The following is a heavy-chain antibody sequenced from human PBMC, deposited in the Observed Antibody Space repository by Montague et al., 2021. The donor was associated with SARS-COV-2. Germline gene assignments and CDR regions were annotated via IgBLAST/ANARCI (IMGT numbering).Heavy chain of an antibody. D-gene: IGHD5-12*01. V-gene: IGHV6-1*01. CDR3: ARGPTNNIGMVATRLDY. CDR2: TYYRSKWYN. J-gene: IGHJ4*02. Sequence: CAISGDSVSRNSAAWNWIRQSPSRGLEWLGRTYYRSKWYNDYAVSVKSRITINPDTSKNQISLQLNSVTPADTAVYYCARGPTNNIGMVATRLDYWGQGTLVTVSS. CDR1: GDSVSRNSAA.